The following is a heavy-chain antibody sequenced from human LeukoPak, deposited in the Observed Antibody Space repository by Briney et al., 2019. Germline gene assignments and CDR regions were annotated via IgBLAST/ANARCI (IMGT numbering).Heavy chain of an antibody. V-gene: IGHV3-74*01. CDR1: GFTFSSYW. Sequence: GGSLRLSCAASGFTFSSYWMHWVRQAPGKGLVWVSRINSDGSSTSYADSVRGRFTFSRDNAKNTLYLQMNSLRAEDTAVYYCARDPWMEWYFDYWGQGTLVTVSS. CDR3: ARDPWMEWYFDY. D-gene: IGHD3-3*01. CDR2: INSDGSST. J-gene: IGHJ4*02.